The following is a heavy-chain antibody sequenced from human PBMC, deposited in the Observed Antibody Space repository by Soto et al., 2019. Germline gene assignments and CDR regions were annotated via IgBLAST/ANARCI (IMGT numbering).Heavy chain of an antibody. CDR2: ISPAGTNI. D-gene: IGHD3-22*01. J-gene: IGHJ4*02. Sequence: QVQLVESGGNLVKPGGSLRLSCAASGFSFSDRYMSWIRQAPGKGLEWVSYISPAGTNIHYADSVRGRFTISRDNAKNSLYLQMSSLKAEDTAVYFCVTERQWFFDYWGQGVLVTVSS. V-gene: IGHV3-11*01. CDR1: GFSFSDRY. CDR3: VTERQWFFDY.